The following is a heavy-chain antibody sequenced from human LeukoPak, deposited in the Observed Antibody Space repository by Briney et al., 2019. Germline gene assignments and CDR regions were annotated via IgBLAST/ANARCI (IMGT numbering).Heavy chain of an antibody. CDR2: IDPSDSYT. Sequence: PGESLKISCKGSGYSFTSYWISWVRQMPGKGLEWMGRIDPSDSYTNYSPSFQGHVTISADKSISTAYLQWSSLKASDTAMYYCARHESSSPYYYYGMDVWGQGTTVTVSS. CDR1: GYSFTSYW. D-gene: IGHD6-6*01. CDR3: ARHESSSPYYYYGMDV. J-gene: IGHJ6*02. V-gene: IGHV5-10-1*01.